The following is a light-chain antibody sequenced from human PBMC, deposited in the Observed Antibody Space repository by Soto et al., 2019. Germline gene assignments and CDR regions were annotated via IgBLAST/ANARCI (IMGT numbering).Light chain of an antibody. Sequence: QSVLTQPASVSGSPGQSITISCTGTSSDVGSYNLVSWYQQHPGKAPKLMIFEGSKRPSGVSHRFSGSKSGNTASLTISGLQAEDEADYYCCSYAAGDSAVFGGGTKLTVL. V-gene: IGLV2-23*01. J-gene: IGLJ7*01. CDR1: SSDVGSYNL. CDR3: CSYAAGDSAV. CDR2: EGS.